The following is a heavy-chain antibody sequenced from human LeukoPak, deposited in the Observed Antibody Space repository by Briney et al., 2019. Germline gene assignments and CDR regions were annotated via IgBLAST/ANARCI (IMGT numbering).Heavy chain of an antibody. CDR1: GFTFDKAW. CDR2: IGSSSSTI. Sequence: GGSLRLSCAASGFTFDKAWMTWVRQAPGKGLEWVSYIGSSSSTIYYGDSVKGRFTISRDNAKNSLYLQMNSLRAEDTAIYYCARRAVDNSYYYYMDVWGEGTTVTVSS. J-gene: IGHJ6*03. V-gene: IGHV3-48*04. CDR3: ARRAVDNSYYYYMDV. D-gene: IGHD6-19*01.